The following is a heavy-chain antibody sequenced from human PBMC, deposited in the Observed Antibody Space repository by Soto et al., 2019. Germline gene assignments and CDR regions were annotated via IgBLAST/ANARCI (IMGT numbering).Heavy chain of an antibody. CDR3: VRAHPTPGLSFDY. D-gene: IGHD2-8*02. V-gene: IGHV3-7*04. CDR1: GFNFNSHW. Sequence: VQLVESGGGFVRPGGSLRLSCAVSGFNFNSHWMSWVRQAPGKGLEWVATMNQGSTETYYVDSLKGRFTISRDNAKNSLYLQMNSLRAEDTAVYYCVRAHPTPGLSFDYWGQGTLVTVSS. CDR2: MNQGSTET. J-gene: IGHJ4*02.